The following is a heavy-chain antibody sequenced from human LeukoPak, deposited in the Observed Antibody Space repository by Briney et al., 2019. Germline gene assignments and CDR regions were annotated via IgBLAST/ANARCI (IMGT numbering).Heavy chain of an antibody. Sequence: GGSLRLSRAASGFTFSDHYMDWVRQAPGKGLEWVGRSRNKANRYTTEYAASVKGRFTISRDDSKNSVYLQMNSLKTEDTAVYYCARVSSASAFDIWGQGTMVTVSS. J-gene: IGHJ3*02. V-gene: IGHV3-72*01. CDR3: ARVSSASAFDI. CDR1: GFTFSDHY. D-gene: IGHD3-22*01. CDR2: SRNKANRYTT.